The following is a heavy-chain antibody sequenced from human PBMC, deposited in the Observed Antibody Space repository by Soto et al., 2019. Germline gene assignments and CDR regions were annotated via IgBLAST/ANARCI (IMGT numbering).Heavy chain of an antibody. CDR3: ARPVTTGTTKNWFDP. CDR2: IYYSGST. J-gene: IGHJ5*02. CDR1: GGSISSSSYY. D-gene: IGHD1-1*01. Sequence: KPSETLSLTCTVSGGSISSSSYYWGWIRQPPGKGLEWIGSIYYSGSTYYNPSLKSRVTISVDTSKNQFPLKLSSVTAADTAVYYCARPVTTGTTKNWFDPWGQGTLVTVSS. V-gene: IGHV4-39*01.